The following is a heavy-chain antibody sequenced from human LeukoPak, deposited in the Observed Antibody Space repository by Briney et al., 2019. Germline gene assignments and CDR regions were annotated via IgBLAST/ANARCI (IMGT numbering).Heavy chain of an antibody. CDR1: GGTFTSYA. CDR3: AISVDTAMVMEYYFDY. D-gene: IGHD5-18*01. Sequence: SVKVSCKASGGTFTSYAISWVRQAPGQRLEWMGGIIPIFGTANYAQKFQGRVTITTDESTSTAYMELSSLRSENTAVYYCAISVDTAMVMEYYFDYCGQGTLVTVSS. V-gene: IGHV1-69*05. J-gene: IGHJ4*02. CDR2: IIPIFGTA.